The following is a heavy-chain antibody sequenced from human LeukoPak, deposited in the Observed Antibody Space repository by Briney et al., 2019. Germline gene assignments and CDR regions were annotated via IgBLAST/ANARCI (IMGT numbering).Heavy chain of an antibody. CDR1: GFTFSSYA. CDR3: AASDGEQQLAL. V-gene: IGHV3-23*01. Sequence: GGSLRLSCAASGFTFSSYAMSWVRQAPGKGLEWVSAISGSGGSTYYADSVKGRFTISRDDSKNSLYLQMNSLRPEDTALYYCAASDGEQQLALWGQGTLVTVSS. CDR2: ISGSGGST. D-gene: IGHD1-1*01. J-gene: IGHJ4*02.